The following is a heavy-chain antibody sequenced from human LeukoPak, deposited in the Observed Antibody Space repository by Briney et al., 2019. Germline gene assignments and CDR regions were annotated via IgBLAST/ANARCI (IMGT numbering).Heavy chain of an antibody. CDR1: GGSFSGYY. V-gene: IGHV4-34*01. D-gene: IGHD2-15*01. CDR3: ARLEDYCSGGSCYKNYWFDP. Sequence: SETLSLTCAVYGGSFSGYYWSWIRQPPGKGLEWIGEINHSGSTNYNPSLKGRVTISVDTSKNQFSLKLSSVTAADTAVYYCARLEDYCSGGSCYKNYWFDPWGQGTLVTVSS. CDR2: INHSGST. J-gene: IGHJ5*02.